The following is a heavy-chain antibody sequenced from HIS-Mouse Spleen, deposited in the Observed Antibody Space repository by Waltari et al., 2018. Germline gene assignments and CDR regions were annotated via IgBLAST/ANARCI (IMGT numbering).Heavy chain of an antibody. J-gene: IGHJ2*01. CDR2: IYYSGST. D-gene: IGHD6-13*01. CDR1: GGSISSSSYY. V-gene: IGHV4-39*07. CDR3: AREIPYSSSWYDWYFDL. Sequence: QLQLQESGPGLVKPSETLSPTCTVFGGSISSSSYYWGWIRQPPGKGLAWIGRIYYSGSTYYNPSLKSRVTISVDTSKNQFSLKLSSVTAADTAVYYCAREIPYSSSWYDWYFDLWGRGTLVTVSS.